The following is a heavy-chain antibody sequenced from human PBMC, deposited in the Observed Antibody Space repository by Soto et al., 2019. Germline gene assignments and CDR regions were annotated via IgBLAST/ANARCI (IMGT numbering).Heavy chain of an antibody. V-gene: IGHV6-1*01. Sequence: QVQLQQSGPGLVKPSQTLSLTCAISGDSVSTISATWDWIRQSPSRGLEWLGRTYYRSEWEIDYAVSLRGRITIIPDTANNQLSLQLSSVTPDDTAVYYCTRLIGNSWLDSWGQGILVTVSS. CDR2: TYYRSEWEI. CDR3: TRLIGNSWLDS. CDR1: GDSVSTISAT. J-gene: IGHJ5*01. D-gene: IGHD3-16*02.